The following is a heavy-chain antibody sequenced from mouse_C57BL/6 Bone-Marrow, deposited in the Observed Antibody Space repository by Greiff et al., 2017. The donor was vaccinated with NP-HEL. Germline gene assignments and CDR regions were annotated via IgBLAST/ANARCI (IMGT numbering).Heavy chain of an antibody. CDR3: ARGASSYSDY. V-gene: IGHV1-26*01. CDR1: GYTFTDYY. D-gene: IGHD1-1*01. Sequence: VQLQQSGPELVKPGASVKISCKASGYTFTDYYMNWVKQSHGKSLEWIGDINPNNGGTSYNQKFKGKATLTVDKSSSTAYMELRSLTSEDSAVYYCARGASSYSDYWGQGTTLTVSS. CDR2: INPNNGGT. J-gene: IGHJ2*01.